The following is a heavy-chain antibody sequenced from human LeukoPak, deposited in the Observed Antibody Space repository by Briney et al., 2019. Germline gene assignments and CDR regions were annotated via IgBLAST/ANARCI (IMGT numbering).Heavy chain of an antibody. CDR3: ARDLSGVLRYFDWLLWPPHY. Sequence: GGSLRLSCAASGFTISNYGMHWVRRAPGKGLEWVAVISYDGSNKYYADSVKGRFTISRDNSKNTLYLQMNSLRAEDTAVYYCARDLSGVLRYFDWLLWPPHYWGQGTLVTVSS. CDR1: GFTISNYG. V-gene: IGHV3-30*19. D-gene: IGHD3-9*01. J-gene: IGHJ4*02. CDR2: ISYDGSNK.